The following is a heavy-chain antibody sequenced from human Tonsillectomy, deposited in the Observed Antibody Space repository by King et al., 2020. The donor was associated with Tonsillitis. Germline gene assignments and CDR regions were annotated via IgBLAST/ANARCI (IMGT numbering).Heavy chain of an antibody. CDR1: GYSISSGYY. J-gene: IGHJ3*02. CDR3: ARDLSGSGDAFDI. V-gene: IGHV4-38-2*02. D-gene: IGHD3-9*01. Sequence: QLQESGPGLVKPSETLSLTCAVSGYSISSGYYWGWIRQPPGKGLEWIGSIYHTGSLFFNPSLKSRVTISKDTSKNQFSLKLSTVTAADTAVYYCARDLSGSGDAFDIWGQGTMVTVSS. CDR2: IYHTGSL.